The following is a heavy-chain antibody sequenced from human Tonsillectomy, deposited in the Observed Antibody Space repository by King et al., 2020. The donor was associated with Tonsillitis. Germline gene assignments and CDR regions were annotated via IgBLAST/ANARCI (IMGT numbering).Heavy chain of an antibody. D-gene: IGHD3-3*01. CDR3: ARDRSGFLSTYEYAY. CDR2: LDPSGGST. CDR1: GYTFTNYY. V-gene: IGHV1-46*01. J-gene: IGHJ4*02. Sequence: VQLVESGTEVKKPGASVKISCKASGYTFTNYYMHWVRQAPGQGLEWMGMLDPSGGSTSSSQKFQGRVTMTRDTSTSTVYMELSSLRSEDTAVYYCARDRSGFLSTYEYAYWGQGTLVTVSS.